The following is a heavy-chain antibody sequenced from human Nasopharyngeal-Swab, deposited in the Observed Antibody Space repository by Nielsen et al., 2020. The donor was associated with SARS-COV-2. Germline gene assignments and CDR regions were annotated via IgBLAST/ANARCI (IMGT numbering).Heavy chain of an antibody. CDR1: GFTLSLYT. V-gene: IGHV3-21*01. Sequence: GESLKISCAASGFTLSLYTINWVRQAPGKGLEWVSAISSTGDYIYYAASVKGRFTISRDNAKNSVYLHMNSLRAEDTALYYCARDTPAMFACWGQGTLVTVSS. CDR2: ISSTGDYI. CDR3: ARDTPAMFAC. J-gene: IGHJ4*02.